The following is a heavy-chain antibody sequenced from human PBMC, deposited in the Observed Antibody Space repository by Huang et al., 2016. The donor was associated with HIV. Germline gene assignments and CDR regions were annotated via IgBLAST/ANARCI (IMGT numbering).Heavy chain of an antibody. CDR2: VLPVLDTQ. J-gene: IGHJ3*02. CDR1: GGSFRDFA. Sequence: QVQLVQSGAEVKRPGSSVKVSCKASGGSFRDFAINWVRQAPGQGLEWMGGVLPVLDTQVYAQKFQERVTITADESTTTVFMELRSLRSDDTAVYYCARARAGYYEASGSSGIPFEIWGQGTMITVSS. D-gene: IGHD3-16*01. V-gene: IGHV1-69*01. CDR3: ARARAGYYEASGSSGIPFEI.